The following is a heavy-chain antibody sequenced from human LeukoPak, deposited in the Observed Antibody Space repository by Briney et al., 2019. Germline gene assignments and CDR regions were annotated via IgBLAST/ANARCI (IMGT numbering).Heavy chain of an antibody. CDR3: ARDVEYCSSTSCQVDY. CDR1: GYTFTGYY. Sequence: GASVKVSCKASGYTFTGYYMHWVRQAPGQGLEWMGWINPNSGGTNYAQKFQGRVTMTRDTSISTAYMELSRLRSDDTAVYYCARDVEYCSSTSCQVDYWGQGTLVTVSS. CDR2: INPNSGGT. J-gene: IGHJ4*02. D-gene: IGHD2-2*01. V-gene: IGHV1-2*02.